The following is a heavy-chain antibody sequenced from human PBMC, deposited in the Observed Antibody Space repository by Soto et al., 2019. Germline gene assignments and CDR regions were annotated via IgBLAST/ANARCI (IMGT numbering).Heavy chain of an antibody. CDR1: GDPPSSNHG. Sequence: PSETPSPTCAVSGDPPSSNHGGGWGRQPPGKGLEGVGEISHKEINHSGSTNYNPSLKSRVTMSVDTSKNQFSLKLSSVTAADTAVYYCVRFWPPPYSDALTDYTDAFDYWGQGTLVTVSS. CDR2: ISHKEINHSGST. CDR3: VRFWPPPYSDALTDYTDAFDY. J-gene: IGHJ4*02. D-gene: IGHD3-9*01. V-gene: IGHV4-4*02.